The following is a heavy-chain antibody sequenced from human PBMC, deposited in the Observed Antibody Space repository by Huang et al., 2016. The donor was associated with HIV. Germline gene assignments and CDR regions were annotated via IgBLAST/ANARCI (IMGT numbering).Heavy chain of an antibody. V-gene: IGHV3-53*02. D-gene: IGHD3-22*01. CDR1: GFTVTSNH. CDR3: ASGHYDASGHFDY. J-gene: IGHJ4*02. Sequence: EVQLVETGGGLIQPGRSLRLSCAASGFTVTSNHMSWVRQAPGKGLEWFCVIYSDGSAYYAEPWKGRFTVSRDSSKNRLYLQMNSLRAEDAAVYYCASGHYDASGHFDYWGQGTLVTVSS. CDR2: IYSDGSA.